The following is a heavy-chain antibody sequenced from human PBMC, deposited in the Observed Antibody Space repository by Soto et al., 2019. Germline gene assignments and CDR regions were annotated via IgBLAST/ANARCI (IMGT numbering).Heavy chain of an antibody. CDR3: ATQSEVSPGGQMDV. J-gene: IGHJ6*02. CDR1: EFTFGHYA. D-gene: IGHD2-8*01. CDR2: ISYSGSHT. V-gene: IGHV3-21*06. Sequence: KTGGSLRLSCAASEFTFGHYAMNWVRQAPGKGLEWVSSISYSGSHTYYADSVKARFTISRDNAKNSLYLQMNSLGVEDAAVYYCATQSEVSPGGQMDVWGQGTTVTVSS.